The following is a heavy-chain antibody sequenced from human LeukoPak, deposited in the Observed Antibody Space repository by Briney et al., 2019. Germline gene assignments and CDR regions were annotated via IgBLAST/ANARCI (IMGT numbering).Heavy chain of an antibody. CDR1: GFTFSSYG. J-gene: IGHJ5*02. Sequence: GGSLRLSCAASGFTFSSYGMHWVRQAPGKGREWVADIWSDGSNKYFADSVKGRFTISRDNYKNTLYLQMNSLRAEDTAVYYCAKGWNWFDPWGQGTLVTVSS. CDR3: AKGWNWFDP. CDR2: IWSDGSNK. V-gene: IGHV3-30*02.